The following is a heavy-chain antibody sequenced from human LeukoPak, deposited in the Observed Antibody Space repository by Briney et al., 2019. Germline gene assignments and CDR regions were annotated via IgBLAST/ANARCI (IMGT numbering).Heavy chain of an antibody. CDR3: ARRRGPGYYFDY. CDR1: GGSISSYY. CDR2: IYTSGST. V-gene: IGHV4-4*09. D-gene: IGHD7-27*01. Sequence: SETLSLTCTVSGGSISSYYWSWIRQPPGKGLEWIGYIYTSGSTNYNPSLKSRVTISVDTPKNQFSLKLSSVTAADTAVYYCARRRGPGYYFDYWGQGTLVTVSS. J-gene: IGHJ4*02.